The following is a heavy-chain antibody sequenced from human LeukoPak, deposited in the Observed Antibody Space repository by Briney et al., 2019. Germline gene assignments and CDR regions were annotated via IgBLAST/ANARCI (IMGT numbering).Heavy chain of an antibody. CDR3: AKAHSSGYWDYFDY. CDR1: GFTFRNYA. CDR2: ISGSGGST. Sequence: GGSLRLSCAASGFTFRNYAMSWVRQAPGKGLEWVSGISGSGGSTYYADSVKGRFPISRDNSKNTLYMEMNSLRAEDSAVYYCAKAHSSGYWDYFDYWGQGTLVTVSS. V-gene: IGHV3-23*01. D-gene: IGHD3-22*01. J-gene: IGHJ4*02.